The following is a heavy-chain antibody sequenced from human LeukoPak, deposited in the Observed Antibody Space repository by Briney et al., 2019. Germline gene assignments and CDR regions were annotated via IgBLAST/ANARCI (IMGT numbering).Heavy chain of an antibody. CDR3: AKGTGVVVPAATDY. D-gene: IGHD2-2*01. CDR1: GFTFSSYA. J-gene: IGHJ4*02. Sequence: GGSLRLSCAASGFTFSSYAMSWVRQAPGKGLEWVSAISGSGGNTYYADSVKGRFTISRDNSKNPLYLQMNSLRAEDTAVYYCAKGTGVVVPAATDYWGQGTLVTVSS. CDR2: ISGSGGNT. V-gene: IGHV3-23*01.